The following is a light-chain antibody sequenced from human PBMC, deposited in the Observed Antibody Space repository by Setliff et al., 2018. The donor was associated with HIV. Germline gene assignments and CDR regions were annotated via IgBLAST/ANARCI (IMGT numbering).Light chain of an antibody. CDR3: SSYAITNTRP. CDR1: SSDVGGYSH. V-gene: IGLV2-14*01. Sequence: LTQPASVSGSPGQSITISCTGTSSDVGGYSHVSWYQQHPGKAPKLIIYEVRNRPSGVSNRFSGSKSGNTASLTISGLRAEDEADYYCSSYAITNTRPFGTGTKATV. J-gene: IGLJ1*01. CDR2: EVR.